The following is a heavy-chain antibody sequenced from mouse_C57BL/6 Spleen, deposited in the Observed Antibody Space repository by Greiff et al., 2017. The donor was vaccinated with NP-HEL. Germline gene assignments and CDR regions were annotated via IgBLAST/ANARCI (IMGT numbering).Heavy chain of an antibody. CDR1: GYTFTDYY. CDR3: ARPYYSNLYYFDY. Sequence: VQLKQSGPVLVKPGASVKMSCKASGYTFTDYYMNWVKQSHGKSLEWIGVINPYNGGTSYNQKFKGKATLTVDKSSSTAYMELNSLTSEDSAVYYCARPYYSNLYYFDYWGQGTTLTVSS. CDR2: INPYNGGT. V-gene: IGHV1-19*01. J-gene: IGHJ2*01. D-gene: IGHD2-5*01.